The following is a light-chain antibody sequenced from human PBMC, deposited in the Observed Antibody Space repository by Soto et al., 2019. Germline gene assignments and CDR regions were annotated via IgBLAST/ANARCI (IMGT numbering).Light chain of an antibody. CDR2: DDS. J-gene: IGLJ3*02. CDR1: NIGSKS. Sequence: SYELTQPPSVSVAPGQTARITCGGTNIGSKSVHGYQQKPGQAPVLVVYDDSDRPSGIPERFSGSNSGNTATLTISRVEAGDEADYYCQVWDSSSDRVFGGGTKLTVL. V-gene: IGLV3-21*02. CDR3: QVWDSSSDRV.